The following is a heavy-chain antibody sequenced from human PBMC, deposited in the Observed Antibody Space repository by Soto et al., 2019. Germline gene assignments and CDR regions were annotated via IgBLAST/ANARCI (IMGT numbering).Heavy chain of an antibody. D-gene: IGHD4-4*01. CDR3: ARVNYSPPYYYYYGMDV. Sequence: QVQLVQSGAEVKKPGASVKVSCKASGYTFTSYGISWVRQAPGQGLEWMGWISAYNGNTNYAQKLQGRVTMTTDTSTSTAYIELRSLRSDDTAVYYCARVNYSPPYYYYYGMDVWGQGTTVTVSS. J-gene: IGHJ6*02. V-gene: IGHV1-18*01. CDR1: GYTFTSYG. CDR2: ISAYNGNT.